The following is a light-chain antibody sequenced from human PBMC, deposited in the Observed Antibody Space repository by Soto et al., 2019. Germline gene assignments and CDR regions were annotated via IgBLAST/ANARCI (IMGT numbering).Light chain of an antibody. CDR1: SSNIGAGYE. J-gene: IGLJ1*01. CDR3: QSYDSSLSGYV. Sequence: QSVLTQPPSVSEAPGQRVTISCTGSSSNIGAGYEAHWYQQVPGTAPKLLIYENNNRPSGVPDRFSCSKSGTSASLAITGLQAEDEAEYYCQSYDSSLSGYVFVTGTKLTVL. V-gene: IGLV1-40*01. CDR2: ENN.